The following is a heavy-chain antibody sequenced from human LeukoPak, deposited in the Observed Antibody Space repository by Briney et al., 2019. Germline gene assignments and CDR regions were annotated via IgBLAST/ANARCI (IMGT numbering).Heavy chain of an antibody. Sequence: GGSLRLSCAAYGLTFSSYAMDWVRQAPGKGLEWVSTITDSGGGTYYADSVKGRFTISRDNSKNTLYLQMNTLRAEDSALYYCAKSGGYCSSASCYPNWFDPWGQGTLVTVSS. CDR3: AKSGGYCSSASCYPNWFDP. J-gene: IGHJ5*02. V-gene: IGHV3-23*01. D-gene: IGHD2-2*01. CDR1: GLTFSSYA. CDR2: ITDSGGGT.